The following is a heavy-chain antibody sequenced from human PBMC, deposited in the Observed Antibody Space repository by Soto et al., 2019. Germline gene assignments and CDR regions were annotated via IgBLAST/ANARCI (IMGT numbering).Heavy chain of an antibody. Sequence: GASVKVSCKASGYTFTSYGRSWVRQAPGQGLEWMGWISAYNGNTNYAQKLQGRVTMTTDTSTSTAYMELRSLRSDDTAVYYCARARLALYDTSGYYYGPRPDAFDIWGQGTMVTGS. CDR1: GYTFTSYG. J-gene: IGHJ3*02. D-gene: IGHD3-22*01. CDR3: ARARLALYDTSGYYYGPRPDAFDI. CDR2: ISAYNGNT. V-gene: IGHV1-18*01.